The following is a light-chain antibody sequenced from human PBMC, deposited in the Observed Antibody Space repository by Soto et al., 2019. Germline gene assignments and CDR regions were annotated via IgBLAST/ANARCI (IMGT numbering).Light chain of an antibody. CDR3: SSYTTSLTYV. Sequence: QSVLTRPASVSGSPGQSITISCAGARNDVDAYNYVSWYQQHPGKVPKLMIYDVSSRPSGVSDRFSGSKSGNTASLTISGLQAEDEADYYCSSYTTSLTYVFGTGTKVTVL. J-gene: IGLJ1*01. CDR2: DVS. CDR1: RNDVDAYNY. V-gene: IGLV2-14*01.